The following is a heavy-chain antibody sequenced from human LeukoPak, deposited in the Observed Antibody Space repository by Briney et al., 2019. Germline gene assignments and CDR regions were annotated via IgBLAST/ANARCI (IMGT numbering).Heavy chain of an antibody. D-gene: IGHD4-23*01. J-gene: IGHJ4*02. Sequence: SETLSLTCTVSGVSISSYYWSWIRQPPGKGLEWIGYIYYTGSTSYNPSLKSRVTISVDKSKNQFSLKLMTVTAADTAVYYCARVGFGNTPHPIDYWGQGTLVTVSS. V-gene: IGHV4-59*12. CDR3: ARVGFGNTPHPIDY. CDR1: GVSISSYY. CDR2: IYYTGST.